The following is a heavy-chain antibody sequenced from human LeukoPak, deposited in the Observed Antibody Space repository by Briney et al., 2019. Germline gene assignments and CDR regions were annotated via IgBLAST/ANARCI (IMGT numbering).Heavy chain of an antibody. CDR1: GGSFSGYY. CDR3: ARGPYGYGVDY. J-gene: IGHJ4*02. D-gene: IGHD5-18*01. V-gene: IGHV4-34*01. Sequence: PSETLSLTCAVYGGSFSGYYWSWIRQPPGKGLEWIGEINHSGSTNYNPSLKSRVTISVDTSKNQFSLKLSSVTAADTAVYYCARGPYGYGVDYWGQGTLVTVSS. CDR2: INHSGST.